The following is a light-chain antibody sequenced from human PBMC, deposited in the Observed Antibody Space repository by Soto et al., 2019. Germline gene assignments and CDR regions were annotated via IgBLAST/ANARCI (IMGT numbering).Light chain of an antibody. Sequence: EIVMTQSPDILSVSPGARATLSCRASQSVSGNLAWYQQKPGQAPRLLIYGGSIRATGIPARFGGSRSGTEFTLTISSLLSEDFAIYYCQQYNYWWTFGQGTKV. CDR3: QQYNYWWT. CDR2: GGS. CDR1: QSVSGN. V-gene: IGKV3-15*01. J-gene: IGKJ1*01.